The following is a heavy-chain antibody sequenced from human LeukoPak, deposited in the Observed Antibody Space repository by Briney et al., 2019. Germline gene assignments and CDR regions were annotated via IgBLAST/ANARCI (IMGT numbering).Heavy chain of an antibody. V-gene: IGHV1-24*01. CDR1: GYTLTELS. CDR2: FDPEDGER. CDR3: ATVQLLWFGEPRVFDY. J-gene: IGHJ4*02. D-gene: IGHD3-10*01. Sequence: GASVTVSCKVSGYTLTELSMHWVRQAPGKGVEWMGGFDPEDGERIYAQKFQRRVTMSEDTSTDTAYMELSSLRSEDTAVYYCATVQLLWFGEPRVFDYWGQGTLVTVSS.